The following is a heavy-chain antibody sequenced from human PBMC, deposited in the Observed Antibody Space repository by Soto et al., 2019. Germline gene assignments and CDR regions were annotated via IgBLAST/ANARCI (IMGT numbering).Heavy chain of an antibody. CDR2: IYYSGST. CDR1: GGSISSYY. Sequence: SETLSLTCTVSGGSISSYYWSWIRQPPGKGLEWIGYIYYSGSTNYNPSLKSRVTISVDTSKNQFSLKLSSVTAADTAVYCCARVAKLRYFDWNNGELDYWGQGTLVTVS. D-gene: IGHD3-9*01. J-gene: IGHJ4*02. CDR3: ARVAKLRYFDWNNGELDY. V-gene: IGHV4-59*08.